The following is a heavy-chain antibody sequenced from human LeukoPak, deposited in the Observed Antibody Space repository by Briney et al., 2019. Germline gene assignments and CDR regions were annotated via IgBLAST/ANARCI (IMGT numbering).Heavy chain of an antibody. V-gene: IGHV1-2*02. J-gene: IGHJ4*02. Sequence: ASVKVSCKASGYTFTGYYMHWVRQAPGQGLEWMGWINPNSGGTNYAQKFQGRVTMTRDTSISTAHMELSRLRSDDTAVYYCVVPAAISQLDYWGQGTLVTVSS. CDR2: INPNSGGT. CDR3: VVPAAISQLDY. CDR1: GYTFTGYY. D-gene: IGHD2-2*01.